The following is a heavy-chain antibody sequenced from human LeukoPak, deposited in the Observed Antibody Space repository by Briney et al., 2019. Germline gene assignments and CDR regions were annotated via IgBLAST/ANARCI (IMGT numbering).Heavy chain of an antibody. V-gene: IGHV4-39*01. J-gene: IGHJ4*02. CDR1: GGSTSSSSYY. Sequence: SETLSLTCTVSGGSTSSSSYYWGWIRQPPGKGLEWIGGIYYSGSTYYNPSLKSRVTISVDTSKNQFSLKLSSVTAADTAVYYCARPYSNSPYYFDYWGQGTLVTVSS. D-gene: IGHD4-11*01. CDR2: IYYSGST. CDR3: ARPYSNSPYYFDY.